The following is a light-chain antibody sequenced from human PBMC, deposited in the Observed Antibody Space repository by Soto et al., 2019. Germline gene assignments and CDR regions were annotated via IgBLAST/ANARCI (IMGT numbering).Light chain of an antibody. CDR2: GAS. CDR1: QSVSNN. V-gene: IGKV3-15*01. J-gene: IGKJ1*01. Sequence: ERVMTQSPATLSVSPGERATLSCRASQSVSNNLAWYQHKPGQAPRPLIYGASARAPGIPARFSGSGSGTEFTLTISSLQSEDFAVYYCQQYNNWPKTFGQGTKVEIK. CDR3: QQYNNWPKT.